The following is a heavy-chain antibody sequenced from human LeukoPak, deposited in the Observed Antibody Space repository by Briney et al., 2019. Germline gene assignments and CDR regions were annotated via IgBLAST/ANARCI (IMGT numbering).Heavy chain of an antibody. V-gene: IGHV1-2*02. D-gene: IGHD6-13*01. CDR1: GYTFTGYY. CDR2: MNPNSGGT. CDR3: ARDFGAAAGTVGGY. J-gene: IGHJ4*02. Sequence: ASVKVSCKASGYTFTGYYMHWVRQAPGQGLEWMGWMNPNSGGTNYAQKFQGRVTMTRDTSISTAYMELSRLRSDDTAVYYCARDFGAAAGTVGGYWGQGTLVTVSS.